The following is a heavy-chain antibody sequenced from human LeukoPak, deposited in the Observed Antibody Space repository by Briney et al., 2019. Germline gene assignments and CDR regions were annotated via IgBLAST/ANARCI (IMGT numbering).Heavy chain of an antibody. CDR2: INPNSGGT. V-gene: IGHV1-2*02. Sequence: ASVKVSCTASGYTFTGYYMHWVRQAPGQGLEWMGWINPNSGGTNYAQKFQGRVTMTRDTSISTAYMELSNLRSDDTAVYYCAPTNSYFYYFDYWGQGTLVTVSS. J-gene: IGHJ4*02. CDR1: GYTFTGYY. D-gene: IGHD3-10*01. CDR3: APTNSYFYYFDY.